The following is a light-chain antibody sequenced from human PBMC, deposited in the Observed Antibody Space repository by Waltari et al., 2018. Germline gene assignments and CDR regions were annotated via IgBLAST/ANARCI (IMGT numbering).Light chain of an antibody. V-gene: IGKV4-1*01. CDR3: QQYFSPLPYT. CDR2: WAS. Sequence: DVVMTQSPDSLAVSLGERATINCKSSQTILYSSNNKNCLAWYQQKPGQPPKLLIYWASTRESGVPDRFSGSGSGTDFTLTIIILQPEDVAVYYCQQYFSPLPYTFGQGTKLEI. J-gene: IGKJ2*01. CDR1: QTILYSSNNKNC.